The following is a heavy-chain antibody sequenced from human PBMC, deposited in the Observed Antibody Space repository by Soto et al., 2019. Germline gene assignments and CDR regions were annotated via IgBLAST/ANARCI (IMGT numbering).Heavy chain of an antibody. CDR1: GGTFSSYA. V-gene: IGHV1-69*01. CDR3: ARGGMTTVTNPLGY. CDR2: IIPIFGTA. D-gene: IGHD4-17*01. J-gene: IGHJ4*02. Sequence: VQLVQSGAEVKKPGSSVKVSCKASGGTFSSYAISWVRQAPGQGLEWMGGIIPIFGTANYAQKFQGRVTITADESTSTAYMELSSLRSEDTAVYYCARGGMTTVTNPLGYWGQGTLVTVSS.